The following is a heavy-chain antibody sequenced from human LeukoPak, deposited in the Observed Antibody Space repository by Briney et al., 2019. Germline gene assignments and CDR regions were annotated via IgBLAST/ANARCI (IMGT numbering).Heavy chain of an antibody. Sequence: SVRVSCKASGYTFTSYGISWVRQAPGQGLEWMGGIIPIFGTANYAQKSRGRVTITADESTSTAYMELSSLRSEDTAVYYCARRQQWPVRDYYYGMDVWGQGTTVTVSS. V-gene: IGHV1-69*13. CDR2: IIPIFGTA. J-gene: IGHJ6*02. CDR1: GYTFTSYG. D-gene: IGHD6-19*01. CDR3: ARRQQWPVRDYYYGMDV.